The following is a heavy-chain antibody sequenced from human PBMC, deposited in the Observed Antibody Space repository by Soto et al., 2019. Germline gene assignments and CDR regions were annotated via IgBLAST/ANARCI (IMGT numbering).Heavy chain of an antibody. J-gene: IGHJ4*02. V-gene: IGHV3-23*01. CDR1: GGSCSNYA. CDR2: ISGSIGTT. CDR3: ARSPSPTCAGASCYPFDH. Sequence: ASGGSCSNYAMIWVLKKQGKGLEWVSAISGSIGTTYHADSVKGRFTISRDNSKNTLSLQMNNLRADDTAVYYCARSPSPTCAGASCYPFDHWGQGTLVTVSS. D-gene: IGHD2-2*01.